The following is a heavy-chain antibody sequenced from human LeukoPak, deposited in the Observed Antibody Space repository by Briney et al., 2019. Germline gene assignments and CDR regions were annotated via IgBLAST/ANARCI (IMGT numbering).Heavy chain of an antibody. J-gene: IGHJ4*02. CDR2: ISWNSGSI. CDR1: GFTFDDYA. D-gene: IGHD6-13*01. V-gene: IGHV3-9*01. CDR3: ARGSLSAPFPIY. Sequence: PGGSLRLSCAASGFTFDDYAMHRVRQAPGKGLEWVSGISWNSGSIGYADSVKGRFTISRDNAKNSLYLQMNSLRAEDTAVYYCARGSLSAPFPIYWGQGTLVTVSS.